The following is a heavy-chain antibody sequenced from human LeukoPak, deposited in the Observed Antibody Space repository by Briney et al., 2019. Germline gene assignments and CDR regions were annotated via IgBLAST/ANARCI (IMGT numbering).Heavy chain of an antibody. CDR1: GGSIRGLY. Sequence: SETLSLTCTGSGGSIRGLYWSWMRQPPGEGLEWIGYIYYSGSTTYNPSLKSRVTISVDTSKNQFSLRLRSVTAADTALYYCARGYAYGDTGSFDYWGQGALVTVSS. D-gene: IGHD4-17*01. CDR2: IYYSGST. V-gene: IGHV4-59*01. J-gene: IGHJ4*02. CDR3: ARGYAYGDTGSFDY.